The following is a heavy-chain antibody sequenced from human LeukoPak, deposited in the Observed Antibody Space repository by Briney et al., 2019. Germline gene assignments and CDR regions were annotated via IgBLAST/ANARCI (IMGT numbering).Heavy chain of an antibody. CDR1: GYTFTSYA. Sequence: ASVKVSCKASGYTFTSYAMHWVRQAPGQRLEWMGWINAGNGNTKYSQKFQGRVTITRDTSASTAYMELSSLRSEDTAVYYCARDLAPRYYDILTGYYPLGYWGQGTLVTVSS. CDR2: INAGNGNT. D-gene: IGHD3-9*01. V-gene: IGHV1-3*01. CDR3: ARDLAPRYYDILTGYYPLGY. J-gene: IGHJ4*02.